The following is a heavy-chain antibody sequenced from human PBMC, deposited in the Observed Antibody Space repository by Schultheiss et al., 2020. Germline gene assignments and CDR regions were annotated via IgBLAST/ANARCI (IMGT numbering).Heavy chain of an antibody. D-gene: IGHD4-23*01. CDR1: GGSISSYY. CDR2: IYYSGST. V-gene: IGHV4-59*01. CDR3: ARDQGDSDYGGNSDSAFDI. Sequence: SETLSLTCTVSGGSISSYYWGWIRQPPGKGLEWIGYIYYSGSTNYNPSLKSRVTISVDTSKNQFSLKLSSVTAADTAVYYCARDQGDSDYGGNSDSAFDIWGQGTMVTVSS. J-gene: IGHJ3*02.